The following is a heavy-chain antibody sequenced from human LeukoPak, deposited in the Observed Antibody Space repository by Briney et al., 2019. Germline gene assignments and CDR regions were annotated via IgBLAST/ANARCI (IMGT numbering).Heavy chain of an antibody. CDR3: ARFGLAAAGTPYYYYGMDV. J-gene: IGHJ6*02. CDR1: GGSISSGGYY. D-gene: IGHD6-13*01. Sequence: SQTLSLTCTVSGGSISSGGYYWSWIRQHPGKGLEWIGYIYYSGSTYYNPSLKSRVTISVDTSKNQFSLKLSSVTAADTAVYYCARFGLAAAGTPYYYYGMDVWGQGTTVTVSS. CDR2: IYYSGST. V-gene: IGHV4-31*03.